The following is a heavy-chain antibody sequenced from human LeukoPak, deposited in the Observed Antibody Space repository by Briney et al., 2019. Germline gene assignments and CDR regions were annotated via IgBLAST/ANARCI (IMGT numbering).Heavy chain of an antibody. CDR3: ARVNQEDYYDSSGYYSPFDF. Sequence: PSETLSLTCTVSGGSISSGGYYWSWIRQPPGKGLEWIGYISHRGRTYSNPSLESRLTMSVDRTQNQFFLKLSSVTAADTAVYYCARVNQEDYYDSSGYYSPFDFWGQGTLVTVSS. V-gene: IGHV4-30-2*01. J-gene: IGHJ4*02. CDR2: ISHRGRT. CDR1: GGSISSGGYY. D-gene: IGHD3-22*01.